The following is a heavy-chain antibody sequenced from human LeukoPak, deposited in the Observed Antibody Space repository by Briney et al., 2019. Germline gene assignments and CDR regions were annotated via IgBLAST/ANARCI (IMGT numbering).Heavy chain of an antibody. V-gene: IGHV3-30*03. CDR1: GFTFSSYS. D-gene: IGHD3-10*01. CDR2: ISYDGSNK. J-gene: IGHJ4*02. Sequence: GGSLRLSCAASGFTFSSYSMNWVRQAPGKGLEWVAVISYDGSNKYYADSVKGRFTISRDNSKNTLYLQMNSLRAEDTAVYYCARGAMVPHWGQGTLVTVSS. CDR3: ARGAMVPH.